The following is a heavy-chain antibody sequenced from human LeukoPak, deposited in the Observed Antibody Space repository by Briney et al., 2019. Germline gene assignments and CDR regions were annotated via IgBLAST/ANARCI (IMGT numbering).Heavy chain of an antibody. CDR1: GGTFSSYA. J-gene: IGHJ5*02. CDR2: IIPIFGTA. D-gene: IGHD3-9*01. Sequence: ASVKVSCKASGGTFSSYAISWVRQAPGQGLEWMGGIIPIFGTANYAQKFQGRVTITADKSTSTAYMELSSLRSEDTAVYYCARELRYFDWLLGFGAPFDPWGQGTLVTVSS. V-gene: IGHV1-69*06. CDR3: ARELRYFDWLLGFGAPFDP.